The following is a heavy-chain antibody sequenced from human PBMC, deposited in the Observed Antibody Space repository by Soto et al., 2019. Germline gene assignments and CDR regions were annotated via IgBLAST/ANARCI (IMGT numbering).Heavy chain of an antibody. CDR1: GFTFSSYS. D-gene: IGHD2-15*01. Sequence: GGSLRLSCAASGFTFSSYSMNWVRQAPGKGLEWVSYISSGSSTIYYADSVKGRFTISRDNAKNSLYLQMNSLRDEDTAVYYCAREGNLGYCSGGSCYYSGYYGMDVWGQGTTVTVS. CDR3: AREGNLGYCSGGSCYYSGYYGMDV. CDR2: ISSGSSTI. J-gene: IGHJ6*02. V-gene: IGHV3-48*02.